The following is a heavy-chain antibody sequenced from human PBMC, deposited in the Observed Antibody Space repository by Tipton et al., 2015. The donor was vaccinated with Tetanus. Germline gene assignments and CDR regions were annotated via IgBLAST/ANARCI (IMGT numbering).Heavy chain of an antibody. CDR2: ISWNSGSI. J-gene: IGHJ6*02. D-gene: IGHD4/OR15-4a*01. CDR1: GFTFDDYA. Sequence: SLRLSCAASGFTFDDYAMHWVRQAPGKGLEWVSGISWNSGSIGYADSVKGRFTISRDNAKNSLYLQMNSLRAEDTALYYCAREPLWVLENYGMDVWGQGTTVTVSS. CDR3: AREPLWVLENYGMDV. V-gene: IGHV3-9*01.